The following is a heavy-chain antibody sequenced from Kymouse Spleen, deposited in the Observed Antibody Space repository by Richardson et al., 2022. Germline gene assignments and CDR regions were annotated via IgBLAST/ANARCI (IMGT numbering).Heavy chain of an antibody. J-gene: IGHJ6*02. CDR2: IYSGGST. CDR3: ARDRITGTTYYGMDV. V-gene: IGHV3-53*01. CDR1: GFTVSSNY. Sequence: EVQLVESGGGLIQPGGSLRLSCAASGFTVSSNYMSWVRQAPGKGLEWVSVIYSGGSTYYADSVKGRFTISRDNSKNTLYLQMNSLRAEDTAVYYCARDRITGTTYYGMDVWGQGTTVTVSS. D-gene: IGHD1-7*01.